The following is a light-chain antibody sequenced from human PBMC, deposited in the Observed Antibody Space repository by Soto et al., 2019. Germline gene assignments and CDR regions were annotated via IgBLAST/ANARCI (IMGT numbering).Light chain of an antibody. Sequence: QSALTQPASVSGSPGQSITISCTGTSSDVGGYNYVSWYQQHPGKAPKLMIYDVSNRPSGVSNRFSGSKSGNTASRTISGLQADDEADYYFSSYTSSSTRVFGTGTKLTVL. CDR3: SSYTSSSTRV. V-gene: IGLV2-14*01. CDR2: DVS. CDR1: SSDVGGYNY. J-gene: IGLJ1*01.